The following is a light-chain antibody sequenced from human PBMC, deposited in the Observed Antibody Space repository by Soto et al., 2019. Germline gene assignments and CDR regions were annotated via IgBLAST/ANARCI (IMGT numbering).Light chain of an antibody. J-gene: IGKJ2*01. Sequence: DIQMPQSPSSLSAFVGDRVTVTCRASQSISSHLNWYQQKPGKAPKLLIYAASSLQSGIPSRFSGSGSGTDFTLTISSLQPEDFATYYCQQSYSTPYTFGQGTKREIK. CDR1: QSISSH. CDR2: AAS. V-gene: IGKV1-39*01. CDR3: QQSYSTPYT.